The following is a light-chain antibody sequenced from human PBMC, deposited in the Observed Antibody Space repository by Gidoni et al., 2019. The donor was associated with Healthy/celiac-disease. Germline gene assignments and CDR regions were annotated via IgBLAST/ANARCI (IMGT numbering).Light chain of an antibody. CDR2: EVS. V-gene: IGLV2-8*01. J-gene: IGLJ2*01. CDR3: SSYAGSNNLV. Sequence: QSALTHPPSASGSPVQSVTISCTGTSSDVGGYNYVSWYQQHPGKAPKLMIYEVSKRPSGVPDRFSGSKSGNTASLTVSGLQAEDEADYYCSSYAGSNNLVFGGGTKLTVL. CDR1: SSDVGGYNY.